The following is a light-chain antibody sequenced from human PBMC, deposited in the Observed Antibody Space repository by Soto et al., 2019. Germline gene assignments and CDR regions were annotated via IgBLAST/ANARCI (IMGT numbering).Light chain of an antibody. CDR1: QNSRSY. V-gene: IGKV1-39*01. CDR3: QQGYSSRWT. Sequence: DIPMTQSPSSLSASVGDRVTITCRASQNSRSYLNWYQQKPGKAPQLLIYATSSLQTGVPSRFTASGSGTNFSLVISDLQPEDSATYYCQQGYSSRWTSGRGTKLEI. J-gene: IGKJ1*01. CDR2: ATS.